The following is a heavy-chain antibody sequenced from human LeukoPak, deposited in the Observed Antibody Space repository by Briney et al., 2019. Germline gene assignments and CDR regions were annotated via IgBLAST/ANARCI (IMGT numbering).Heavy chain of an antibody. Sequence: ASVKVSCKPSGYTFSGFYIHWVRQAPGQGLEWMGWISPNSGGTDYAQRFQGRVTMTRDTSISTAYMELSSLRSDDTAVYYCARDWGVEVDYWGQGTLVTVSS. V-gene: IGHV1-2*02. CDR3: ARDWGVEVDY. CDR1: GYTFSGFY. D-gene: IGHD2-8*01. CDR2: ISPNSGGT. J-gene: IGHJ4*02.